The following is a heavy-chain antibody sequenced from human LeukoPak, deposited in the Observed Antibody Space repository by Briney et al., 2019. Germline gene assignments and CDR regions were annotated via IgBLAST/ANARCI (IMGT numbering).Heavy chain of an antibody. D-gene: IGHD5-12*01. CDR2: IYYSGST. CDR1: GGSISRYY. CDR3: AREARLRNDAFDV. Sequence: PSETLSPTCTVSGGSISRYYWSWIRQPPGKGLEWIGYIYYSGSTKYNPSLKSRVTISLDTSKNQFSLRLSSVTATDTAVYYCAREARLRNDAFDVWGQGTMVTVSS. V-gene: IGHV4-59*01. J-gene: IGHJ3*01.